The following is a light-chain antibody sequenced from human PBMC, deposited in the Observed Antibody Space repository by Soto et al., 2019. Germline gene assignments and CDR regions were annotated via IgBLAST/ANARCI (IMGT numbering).Light chain of an antibody. CDR1: QSVSSY. Sequence: EIVLTQSPATLSLSPGKRATLSCRASQSVSSYLAWYQQKPGQAPRLLIYDASNRATGIPARFSGSGSGTDFTLTISSLESEDLAVYYSQHLRYFAIPLGQG. CDR3: QHLRYFAIP. CDR2: DAS. V-gene: IGKV3-11*01. J-gene: IGKJ5*01.